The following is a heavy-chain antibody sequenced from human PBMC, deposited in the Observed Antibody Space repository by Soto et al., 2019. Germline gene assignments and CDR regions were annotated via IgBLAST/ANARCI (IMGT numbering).Heavy chain of an antibody. CDR3: ARDSAPVTIFGVTLDL. D-gene: IGHD3-3*01. J-gene: IGHJ2*01. CDR2: IIPIFGTA. Sequence: QVQLVQSGAEVKKPGSSVKVSCKASGGTFSSYAISWVRQAPGQGLEWMGGIIPIFGTANYAQKFQGRVTITSVDSTNXAYMELSSLRSEDTAVYYCARDSAPVTIFGVTLDLWGRGTLVTVSS. V-gene: IGHV1-69*05. CDR1: GGTFSSYA.